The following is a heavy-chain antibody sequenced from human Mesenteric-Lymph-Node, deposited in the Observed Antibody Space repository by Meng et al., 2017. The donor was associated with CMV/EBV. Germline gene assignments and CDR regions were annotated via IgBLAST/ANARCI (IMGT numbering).Heavy chain of an antibody. V-gene: IGHV4-59*12. Sequence: GSLRLSCTVSGGSISSYYWSWIRQPPGKGLEWIGYIYYSGSTKYNPSLKSRVTISVDTSKNQFSLKLSSVTAADTAVYYCARDEVVRGYYYGMDVWGQGTTVTVSS. CDR1: GGSISSYY. J-gene: IGHJ6*02. D-gene: IGHD3-10*01. CDR2: IYYSGST. CDR3: ARDEVVRGYYYGMDV.